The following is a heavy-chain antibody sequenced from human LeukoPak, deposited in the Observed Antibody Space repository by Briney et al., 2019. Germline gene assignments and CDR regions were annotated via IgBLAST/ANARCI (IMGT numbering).Heavy chain of an antibody. J-gene: IGHJ6*03. V-gene: IGHV3-48*03. Sequence: AGGSLRLSCAASGFTFSSYEMNWVRQAPGKGLEWVSYISSSGSTIYYADSVKGRFTISRDNAKNSLYLQMNSLRAEDTALYYCASGRRGYYYYYMDVWGKGTTVTVSS. CDR3: ASGRRGYYYYYMDV. CDR1: GFTFSSYE. CDR2: ISSSGSTI.